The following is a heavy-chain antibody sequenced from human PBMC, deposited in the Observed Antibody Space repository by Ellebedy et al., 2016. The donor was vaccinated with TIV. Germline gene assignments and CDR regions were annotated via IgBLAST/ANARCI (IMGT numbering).Heavy chain of an antibody. CDR2: ISWNSGSI. CDR1: GFTFDDYA. D-gene: IGHD2/OR15-2a*01. CDR3: AKDTGEYPGHYGMDV. J-gene: IGHJ6*02. V-gene: IGHV3-9*01. Sequence: GGSLRLXXAASGFTFDDYAMHWVRQAPGKGLEWVSGISWNSGSIGYADSVKGRFTISRDNAKNSLYLQMNSLRAEDTALYYCAKDTGEYPGHYGMDVWGQGTTVTVSS.